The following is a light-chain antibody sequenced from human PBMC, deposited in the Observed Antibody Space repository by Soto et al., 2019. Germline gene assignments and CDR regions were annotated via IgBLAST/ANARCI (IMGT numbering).Light chain of an antibody. J-gene: IGLJ3*02. V-gene: IGLV1-44*01. CDR3: AAWDDSVKGWV. CDR2: NNN. CDR1: SSNIGSNT. Sequence: QSVLTQPPSASGTPGQRVTMSCSGSSSNIGSNTVNWYQQLPGAAPKLLIYNNNQRPSGVPDRFSGSKSGTSASLAISGLQSEDEADYYCAAWDDSVKGWVFGGGTKLTVL.